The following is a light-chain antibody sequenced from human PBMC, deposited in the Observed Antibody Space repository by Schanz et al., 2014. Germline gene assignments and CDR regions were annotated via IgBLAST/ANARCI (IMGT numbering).Light chain of an antibody. J-gene: IGLJ2*01. V-gene: IGLV2-8*01. CDR1: SSDIGGYNF. CDR2: EVT. CDR3: QSYDNSLGASVV. Sequence: QSALTQPPSASGSPGQSVTISCTGTSSDIGGYNFVSWYQQHPGEAPKLMMYEVTKRPSGVPDRFSGSKSGNTASLTITGLQAEDEATYYCQSYDNSLGASVVFGGGTKLTVL.